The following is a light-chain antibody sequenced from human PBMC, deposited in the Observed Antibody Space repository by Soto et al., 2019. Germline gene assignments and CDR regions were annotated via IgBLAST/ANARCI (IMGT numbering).Light chain of an antibody. Sequence: DIQMTQSPSSLSVSVGDRVTITCRASQSINSYLTRYQQQAGEVHKLLIYPASNVQSGVPSRFSGSGSGTDVTLTISSLQPEDFGTYYCQQRYRTSLTFGGGTRVEIK. J-gene: IGKJ4*01. CDR2: PAS. CDR1: QSINSY. V-gene: IGKV1-39*01. CDR3: QQRYRTSLT.